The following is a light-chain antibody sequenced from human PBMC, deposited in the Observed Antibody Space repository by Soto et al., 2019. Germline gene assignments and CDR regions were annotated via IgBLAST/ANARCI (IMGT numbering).Light chain of an antibody. Sequence: QSVLTQSPSASASLGASVKLTCTLSSGHSTYAIAWHQQQPEKGPRYLMNLNSDGSHNKGDGIPDRFSGSSSGAERYLTISSLQSEDEGDYYCQTWGTGTVVFGGGTKVTVL. CDR3: QTWGTGTVV. CDR2: LNSDGSH. CDR1: SGHSTYA. V-gene: IGLV4-69*01. J-gene: IGLJ2*01.